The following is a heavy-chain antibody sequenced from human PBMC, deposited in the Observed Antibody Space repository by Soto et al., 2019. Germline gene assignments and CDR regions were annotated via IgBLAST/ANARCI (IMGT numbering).Heavy chain of an antibody. CDR3: ARLVVVVAATRADAFDI. D-gene: IGHD2-15*01. CDR2: IYSGGST. J-gene: IGHJ3*02. CDR1: GFTFSSNY. Sequence: EVQLVESGGGLVKPGGSLRLSCAASGFTFSSNYMSWVRQAPGKGLEWVSVIYSGGSTYYADSVKGRFTISRDNSKNTLYLQMNSLRAEDTAVYYCARLVVVVAATRADAFDIWGQGTMVTVSS. V-gene: IGHV3-66*04.